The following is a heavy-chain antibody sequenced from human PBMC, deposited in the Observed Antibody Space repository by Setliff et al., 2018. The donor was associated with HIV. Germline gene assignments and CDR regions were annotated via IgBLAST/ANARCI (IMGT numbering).Heavy chain of an antibody. Sequence: GGSLRLSCAASGFTFSSYAMSWVRQAPGKGLEWVAVMSGSGGSTFYADSVKGRFTISRDNSKNTLYLQMNSLSVADTAVYYCVGPDYEDPQGGQWGQGTLVTVSS. CDR1: GFTFSSYA. CDR2: MSGSGGST. J-gene: IGHJ1*01. D-gene: IGHD4-17*01. V-gene: IGHV3-23*01. CDR3: VGPDYEDPQGGQ.